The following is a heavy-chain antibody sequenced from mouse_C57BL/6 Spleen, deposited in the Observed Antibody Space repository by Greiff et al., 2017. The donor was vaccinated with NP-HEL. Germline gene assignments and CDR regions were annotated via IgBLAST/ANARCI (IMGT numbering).Heavy chain of an antibody. CDR2: INPNNGGT. D-gene: IGHD2-4*01. J-gene: IGHJ1*03. V-gene: IGHV1-18*01. CDR3: ARRAGLRLWYFDV. CDR1: GYTFTDYN. Sequence: VQLKQSGPELVKPGASVKIPCKASGYTFTDYNMDWVKQSHGKSLEWIGDINPNNGGTIYNQKFKGKATLTVDKSSSTAYMELRSLTSEDTAVYYCARRAGLRLWYFDVWGTGTTVTVSS.